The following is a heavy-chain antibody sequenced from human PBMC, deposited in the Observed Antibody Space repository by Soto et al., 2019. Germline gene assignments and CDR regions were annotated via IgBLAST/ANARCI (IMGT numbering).Heavy chain of an antibody. V-gene: IGHV3-74*01. CDR3: VRAYSGTYGLFDS. J-gene: IGHJ5*01. D-gene: IGHD1-26*01. CDR1: GFTFRTYW. Sequence: PVGSKNLSCAASGFTFRTYWMHWVRQAPGKGLVWVSRIDGDGSSTSYAGSVKGRFTISIDNAKNTLYLQMNNLTAEDTSLYYCVRAYSGTYGLFDSRVQGSLVTVSS. CDR2: IDGDGSST.